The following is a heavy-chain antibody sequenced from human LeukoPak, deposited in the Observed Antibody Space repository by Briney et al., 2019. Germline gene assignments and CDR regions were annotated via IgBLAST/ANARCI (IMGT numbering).Heavy chain of an antibody. D-gene: IGHD6-19*01. V-gene: IGHV3-33*08. Sequence: GGSLRLSCAASGFRFPSYAMSWVRQAPGKGLEWVAVIFYDGSNKYSADSVKGRFTISRDNSENTLFLQMNSLRAEDTAVYYCARVGSAWSYFDYWGQGTLVTVSS. CDR3: ARVGSAWSYFDY. CDR1: GFRFPSYA. J-gene: IGHJ4*02. CDR2: IFYDGSNK.